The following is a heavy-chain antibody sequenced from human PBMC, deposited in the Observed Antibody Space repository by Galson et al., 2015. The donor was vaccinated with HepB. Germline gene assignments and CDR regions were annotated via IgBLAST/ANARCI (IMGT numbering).Heavy chain of an antibody. D-gene: IGHD3-22*01. CDR1: GGSISSYY. CDR2: IYYSGST. V-gene: IGHV4-59*01. Sequence: ETLSLTCTVSGGSISSYYWSWIRQPPGKGLEWIGYIYYSGSTNYNPSLKSRVTISVDTSKNQFSLKLSSVTAADTAVYYCARGITMINYWGQGTLVTVSS. CDR3: ARGITMINY. J-gene: IGHJ4*02.